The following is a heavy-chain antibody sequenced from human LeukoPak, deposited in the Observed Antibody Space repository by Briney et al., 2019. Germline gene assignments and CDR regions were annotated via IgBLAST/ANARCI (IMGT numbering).Heavy chain of an antibody. Sequence: SVKVSCKASGGTFSSYAISWARQAPGQGLEWMGGIIPIFGTANYAQKFQGRVTITTDESTSTAYMELSSLRSEDTAVYYCARGPLYDFWSGYRMDVWGKGTTVTVSS. CDR2: IIPIFGTA. CDR1: GGTFSSYA. CDR3: ARGPLYDFWSGYRMDV. V-gene: IGHV1-69*05. D-gene: IGHD3-3*01. J-gene: IGHJ6*04.